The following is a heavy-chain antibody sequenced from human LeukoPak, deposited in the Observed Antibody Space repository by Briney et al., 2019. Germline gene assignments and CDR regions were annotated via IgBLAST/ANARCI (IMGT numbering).Heavy chain of an antibody. CDR3: ARLQRGGTYWLYYFDS. CDR2: IYTSGST. D-gene: IGHD1-26*01. CDR1: GGSISSGSYY. J-gene: IGHJ4*02. V-gene: IGHV4-61*02. Sequence: SETLSLTCTVSGGSISSGSYYWSRIRQPAGKGLEWIGRIYTSGSTNYNPSLKSRVTISVDTSKNQFSLKLSSVTAADTAVYYCARLQRGGTYWLYYFDSWGQGTLVTVSS.